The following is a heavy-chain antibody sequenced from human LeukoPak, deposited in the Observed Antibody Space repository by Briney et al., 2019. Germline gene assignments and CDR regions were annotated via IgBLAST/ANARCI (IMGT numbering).Heavy chain of an antibody. CDR2: ISSSGSYI. CDR3: TRDYGARDD. CDR1: GFTFKSTF. Sequence: GGSLRLSCAVSGFTFKSTFMNWVRQAPGKGLEWVSSISSSGSYIHYADSVKGRFTVSRDNDNDTLYLHMTGLSAEDSATYYCTRDYGARDDWGQGTRVTVSS. J-gene: IGHJ4*02. V-gene: IGHV3-21*01. D-gene: IGHD4-17*01.